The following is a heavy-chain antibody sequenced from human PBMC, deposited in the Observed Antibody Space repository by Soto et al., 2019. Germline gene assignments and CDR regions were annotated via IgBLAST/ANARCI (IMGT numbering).Heavy chain of an antibody. Sequence: ASVKVSCKVSGYTLTELSMHWVRQAPGKGLEWMGGFDPEDGETIYAQKFQGRVTMTEDTSTDTAYMELSSLRSEDTAVYYCATWFGPGYSSSWATNYFDYWGQGTLVTVSS. J-gene: IGHJ4*02. V-gene: IGHV1-24*01. CDR1: GYTLTELS. CDR3: ATWFGPGYSSSWATNYFDY. CDR2: FDPEDGET. D-gene: IGHD6-13*01.